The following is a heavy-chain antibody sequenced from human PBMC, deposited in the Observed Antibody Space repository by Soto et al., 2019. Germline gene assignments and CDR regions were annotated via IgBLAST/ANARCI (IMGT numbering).Heavy chain of an antibody. D-gene: IGHD2-2*02. Sequence: GGSLRLSCAASGFTFSSYAMSWVRQAPGKGLEWVSAISGSGATTYYADSVKGRFAISRDNSKNTLYLQMSSLRAEDTAVYYCTKDRLCSSASCYMDYWGQGTLVTVSS. J-gene: IGHJ4*02. CDR1: GFTFSSYA. CDR3: TKDRLCSSASCYMDY. CDR2: ISGSGATT. V-gene: IGHV3-23*01.